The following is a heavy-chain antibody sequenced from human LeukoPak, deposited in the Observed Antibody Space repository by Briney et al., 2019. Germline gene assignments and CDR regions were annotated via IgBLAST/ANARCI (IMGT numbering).Heavy chain of an antibody. Sequence: GSSVKVSCKASGGTFSSYAISWVRQAPGEGLEWMGGIIPIFGTANYAQKFQGRVTITADKSTSTAYMELSSLRSEDTAVYYCARRPYLETSPFDPWGQGTLVTVSS. CDR3: ARRPYLETSPFDP. CDR2: IIPIFGTA. V-gene: IGHV1-69*06. CDR1: GGTFSSYA. D-gene: IGHD3-3*01. J-gene: IGHJ5*02.